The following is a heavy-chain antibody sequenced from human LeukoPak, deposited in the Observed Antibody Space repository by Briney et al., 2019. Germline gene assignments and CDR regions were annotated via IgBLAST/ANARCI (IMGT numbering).Heavy chain of an antibody. Sequence: GASVKVSCKASGFTFTSSAMQWVRQARGQRLEWIGWIVVGSGNTNYAQKFQGRVTMTRNTSISTAYMELSSLRSEDTAVYYCARGDDYGDFDYWGQGTLVAVSS. D-gene: IGHD4-17*01. J-gene: IGHJ4*02. CDR3: ARGDDYGDFDY. V-gene: IGHV1-58*02. CDR1: GFTFTSSA. CDR2: IVVGSGNT.